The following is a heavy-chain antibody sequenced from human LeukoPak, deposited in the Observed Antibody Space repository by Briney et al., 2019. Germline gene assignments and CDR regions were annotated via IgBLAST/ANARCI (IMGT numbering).Heavy chain of an antibody. V-gene: IGHV3-30-3*01. D-gene: IGHD3-22*01. Sequence: GGSLRLSCAASGFTFSSYAMHWVRQAPGKGLEWVAVISYDGSNKYYADSVKGRFTISRDNAKNSLYLQMNSLRAEDTALYYCAKVGYDSSHSDYWGQGTLVTVSS. J-gene: IGHJ4*02. CDR3: AKVGYDSSHSDY. CDR1: GFTFSSYA. CDR2: ISYDGSNK.